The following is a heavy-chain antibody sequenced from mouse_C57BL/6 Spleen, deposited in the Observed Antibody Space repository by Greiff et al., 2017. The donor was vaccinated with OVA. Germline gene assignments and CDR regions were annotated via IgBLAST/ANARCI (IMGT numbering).Heavy chain of an antibody. CDR3: ARGYGRGGHDV. J-gene: IGHJ1*03. D-gene: IGHD1-1*01. V-gene: IGHV14-2*01. CDR1: GFNIKDYY. CDR2: LDPEDGAT. Sequence: VQLKESGAELVKPGASVKLSCTASGFNIKDYYMPWVKQRPEQGLEWIGRLDPEDGATKYAPNSPGKATITADTSYNTASLQLSSLTSEDTAFYYCARGYGRGGHDVWGTGTTVTVSS.